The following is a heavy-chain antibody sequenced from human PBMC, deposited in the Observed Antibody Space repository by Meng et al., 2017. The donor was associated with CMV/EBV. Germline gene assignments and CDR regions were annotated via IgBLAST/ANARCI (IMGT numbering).Heavy chain of an antibody. J-gene: IGHJ3*02. CDR3: AAEQYCSGGSCYGSSVGEGAFDI. CDR1: GFTFTSSA. CDR2: IVVGSGNT. V-gene: IGHV1-58*01. D-gene: IGHD2-15*01. Sequence: SVKVSCKASGFTFTSSAVQWLRQARGQRLEWIGWIVVGSGNTNYAQKFQERVTITRDMSTSTAYMELSSLRSEDTAVYYCAAEQYCSGGSCYGSSVGEGAFDIWGQGTMVTVSS.